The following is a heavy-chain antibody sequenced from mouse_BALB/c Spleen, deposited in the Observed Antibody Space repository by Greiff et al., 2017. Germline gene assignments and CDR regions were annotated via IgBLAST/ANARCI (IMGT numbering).Heavy chain of an antibody. V-gene: IGHV5-6-5*01. Sequence: DVMLVESGGGLVKPGGSLKLSCAASGFTFSSYAMSWVRQTPEKRLEWVASISSGGSTYYPDSVKGRFTISRDNARNILYLQMSSLRSEDTAMYYCARGGYGNFPSFAYWGQGTLVTVSA. CDR1: GFTFSSYA. D-gene: IGHD2-1*01. CDR3: ARGGYGNFPSFAY. CDR2: ISSGGST. J-gene: IGHJ3*01.